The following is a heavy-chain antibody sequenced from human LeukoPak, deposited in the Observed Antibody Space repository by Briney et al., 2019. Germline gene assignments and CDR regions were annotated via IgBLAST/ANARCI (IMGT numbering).Heavy chain of an antibody. V-gene: IGHV4-34*01. D-gene: IGHD3-10*01. Sequence: SETLSLTCAVYGGSFSGYYWSWIRQPPGKGLEWIGEINHSGSTNYNPSLKSRVTISVDTSEDQFSLKLSSVTAADTAVYYCARALRGARYYYYGMDVWGQGTTVTVSS. CDR3: ARALRGARYYYYGMDV. CDR2: INHSGST. J-gene: IGHJ6*02. CDR1: GGSFSGYY.